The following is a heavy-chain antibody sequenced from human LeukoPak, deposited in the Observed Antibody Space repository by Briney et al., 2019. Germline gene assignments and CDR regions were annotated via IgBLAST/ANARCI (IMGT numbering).Heavy chain of an antibody. J-gene: IGHJ3*02. CDR3: AKDRWELLRAFDI. Sequence: RGSLRLSCAASGFTFSSYGMSWVRQAPGKGLEWVSAISGSGGSTYYADSVKGRFTISRDNSKNTLYLQMNSLRAEDTAVYYCAKDRWELLRAFDIWGQGTMVTVSS. CDR1: GFTFSSYG. CDR2: ISGSGGST. D-gene: IGHD1-26*01. V-gene: IGHV3-23*01.